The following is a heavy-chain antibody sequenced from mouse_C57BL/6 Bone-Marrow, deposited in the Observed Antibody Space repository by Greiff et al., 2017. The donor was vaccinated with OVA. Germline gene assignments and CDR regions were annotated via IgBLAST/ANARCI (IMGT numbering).Heavy chain of an antibody. Sequence: VQLQQSGAELVKPGASVKLSCTASGFNIQDYSMHWVKQRTEQGLEWIGRIDPEDGEPKYATKFQGKATITAATSSNTAYLQISSLTSEDTAVYYCARSELGRAYWGQGTLVTVSA. V-gene: IGHV14-2*01. CDR3: ARSELGRAY. J-gene: IGHJ3*01. D-gene: IGHD4-1*01. CDR2: IDPEDGEP. CDR1: GFNIQDYS.